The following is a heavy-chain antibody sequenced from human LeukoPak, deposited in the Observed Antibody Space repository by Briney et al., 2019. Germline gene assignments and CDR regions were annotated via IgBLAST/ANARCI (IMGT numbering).Heavy chain of an antibody. CDR2: IKGDETGK. D-gene: IGHD3-3*01. CDR3: ARALSA. Sequence: GGSLRLSCAASGFTFSDYWMHWVRRPPAKGLEWVANIKGDETGKYYVDSVKGRFTISRDNAKNSVFLQMNSLRVEDTAIYYCARALSAWGQGTLVTVSS. V-gene: IGHV3-7*03. J-gene: IGHJ4*02. CDR1: GFTFSDYW.